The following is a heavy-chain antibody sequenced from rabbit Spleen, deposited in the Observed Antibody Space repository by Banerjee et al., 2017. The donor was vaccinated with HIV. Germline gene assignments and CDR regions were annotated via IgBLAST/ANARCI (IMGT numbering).Heavy chain of an antibody. CDR2: IDAGSSGFT. Sequence: QSLEESGGDLVKPGASLTLTCTASEVSFSYSSYICWVRQAPGKGLEWIACIDAGSSGFTYFATWAKGRFTCSKTSSTTVTLQMTRLTAADTATYFCARDTSSSFSSYGMDLWDQGTLVTVS. J-gene: IGHJ6*01. CDR3: ARDTSSSFSSYGMDL. D-gene: IGHD1-1*01. V-gene: IGHV1S40*01. CDR1: EVSFSYSSY.